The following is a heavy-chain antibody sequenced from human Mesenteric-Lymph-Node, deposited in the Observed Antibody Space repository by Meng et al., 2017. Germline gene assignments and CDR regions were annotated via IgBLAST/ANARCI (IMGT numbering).Heavy chain of an antibody. CDR3: AGVSSGPTNYYYGMDV. D-gene: IGHD6-19*01. CDR1: GFTFSSYA. CDR2: ISYDGSNK. J-gene: IGHJ6*02. Sequence: GESLKISCAASGFTFSSYAMHWVRQAPGKGLEWVAVISYDGSNKYYADSVKGRFTISRDNSKNTLYLQMNSLRAEDTAVYYCAGVSSGPTNYYYGMDVWGQGTTVTVSS. V-gene: IGHV3-30*04.